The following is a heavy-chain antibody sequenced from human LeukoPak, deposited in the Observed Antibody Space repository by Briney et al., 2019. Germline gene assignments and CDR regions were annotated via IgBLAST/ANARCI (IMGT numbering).Heavy chain of an antibody. Sequence: PGGPLRLSCAASGFTFSSYWMHWVRHAPGKGLVWVSRISSDGSSTTYADSVKGRFTISRDNAKNTLYLQMNSLRVEDTAMYYCVKDLSVMGDYWGQGTLVTVSS. CDR1: GFTFSSYW. V-gene: IGHV3-74*01. CDR2: ISSDGSST. J-gene: IGHJ4*02. D-gene: IGHD3-16*01. CDR3: VKDLSVMGDY.